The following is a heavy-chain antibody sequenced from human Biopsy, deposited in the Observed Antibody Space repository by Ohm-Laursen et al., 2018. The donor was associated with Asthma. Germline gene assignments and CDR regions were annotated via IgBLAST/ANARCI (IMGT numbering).Heavy chain of an antibody. CDR2: VFWSGST. CDR1: GGYTGSSDHH. D-gene: IGHD4-17*01. CDR3: ARVVSYGDIYFGIDA. J-gene: IGHJ5*02. Sequence: TLSLTCRVSGGYTGSSDHHWAWIRQAPGKGLEWIGFVFWSGSTHYSRSLERRVSISIDTATNEFSMKLWSVTPADTAVYFCARVVSYGDIYFGIDAWGQGTLVTVSS. V-gene: IGHV4-30-4*01.